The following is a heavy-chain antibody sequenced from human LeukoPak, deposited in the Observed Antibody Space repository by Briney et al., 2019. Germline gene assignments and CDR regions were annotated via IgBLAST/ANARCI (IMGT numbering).Heavy chain of an antibody. Sequence: GGSLRLSCAASGFTFSSYAMSWVLQAPGKGLEWVSAISGSGGSTYYADSVKGRFTISRDNSKNTLYLQMNSLRAEDTAVYYCAKVVMDGDHSDYWGQGTLVTVSS. CDR1: GFTFSSYA. CDR2: ISGSGGST. D-gene: IGHD4-17*01. CDR3: AKVVMDGDHSDY. V-gene: IGHV3-23*01. J-gene: IGHJ4*02.